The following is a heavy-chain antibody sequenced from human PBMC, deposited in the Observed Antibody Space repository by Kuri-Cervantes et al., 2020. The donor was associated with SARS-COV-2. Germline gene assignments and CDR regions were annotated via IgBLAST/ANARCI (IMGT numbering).Heavy chain of an antibody. CDR1: GYTITNFY. D-gene: IGHD5-18*01. V-gene: IGHV1-2*02. CDR2: INPNSGGT. Sequence: ASVKVSCNTSGYTITNFYMHWVRQAPGQGLGWMGWINPNSGGTNYAQKFQGRVTMTRDTSISTAYMELSRLRPDDTAVYYCARGLTLEGDSYGYHYWGQGTLVTVSS. J-gene: IGHJ4*02. CDR3: ARGLTLEGDSYGYHY.